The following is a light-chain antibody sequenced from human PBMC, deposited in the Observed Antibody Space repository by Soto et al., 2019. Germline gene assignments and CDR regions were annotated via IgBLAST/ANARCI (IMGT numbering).Light chain of an antibody. V-gene: IGLV1-40*01. CDR1: SSNIGSTYD. Sequence: QSVLTQPPSVSGAPGQRVTISCTGSSSNIGSTYDVQWYQQLPGTAPKLLVHGNTDRPSGVTDRFSGSKSGTSASLALTGLQADDEADYYCQSYDDSLSVHYVFGTGTKVTVL. J-gene: IGLJ1*01. CDR3: QSYDDSLSVHYV. CDR2: GNT.